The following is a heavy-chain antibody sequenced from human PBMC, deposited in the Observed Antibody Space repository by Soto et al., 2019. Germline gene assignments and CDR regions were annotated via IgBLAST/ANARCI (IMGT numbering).Heavy chain of an antibody. CDR3: AKGHGYGFDY. J-gene: IGHJ4*02. CDR1: GFTFSSYA. D-gene: IGHD5-18*01. Sequence: GSLRLSCAVAGFTFSSYAMSWVRQAPGKGLEWVSGISGSGGSTYHADSVKGQLTISRDNSKNTLYLQMNSLRAEDTAVYYCAKGHGYGFDYWGQGTLVTVSS. V-gene: IGHV3-23*01. CDR2: ISGSGGST.